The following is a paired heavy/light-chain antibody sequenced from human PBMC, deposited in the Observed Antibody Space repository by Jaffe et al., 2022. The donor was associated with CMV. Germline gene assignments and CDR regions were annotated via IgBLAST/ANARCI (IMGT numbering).Heavy chain of an antibody. CDR1: GGSISSYY. Sequence: QVQLQESGPGLVKPSETLSLICTVSGGSISSYYWSWIRQPPGKGLEWIGYISHSGTTNYNPSFNSRITISIDTSKTHFSLKLSSVTAADTAVYYCARDLGAAAAKSFAYWGQGTLVAVSS. J-gene: IGHJ4*02. V-gene: IGHV4-59*01. D-gene: IGHD6-13*01. CDR2: ISHSGTT. CDR3: ARDLGAAAAKSFAY.
Light chain of an antibody. V-gene: IGKV3-20*01. Sequence: EIVLTQSPGTLSLSPGDRATLSCRASQSVNNNYLAWYQQKPGQAPRLLIYGASSRATGIPDRFSGSGSGTDFTLTISRLEPDDFGVFYCQQYGNSPRTFGQGTRVEIK. CDR1: QSVNNNY. CDR3: QQYGNSPRT. CDR2: GAS. J-gene: IGKJ1*01.